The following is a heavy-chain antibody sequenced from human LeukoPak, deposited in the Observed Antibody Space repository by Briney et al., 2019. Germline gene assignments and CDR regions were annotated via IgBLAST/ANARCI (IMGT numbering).Heavy chain of an antibody. V-gene: IGHV1-2*02. CDR2: IDANNGDT. CDR3: ARDPSSVTLYFFDY. Sequence: ASVKISCKASGYTFRGNYIHWLRQAPGQGLEWMGWIDANNGDTKSAQKFQGRVTMSRDTSISTAHMDLSSLSPDDAAVYYCARDPSSVTLYFFDYWGQGTLVTVSS. CDR1: GYTFRGNY. J-gene: IGHJ4*02. D-gene: IGHD4-11*01.